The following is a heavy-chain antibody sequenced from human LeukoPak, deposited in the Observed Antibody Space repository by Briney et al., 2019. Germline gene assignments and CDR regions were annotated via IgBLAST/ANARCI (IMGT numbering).Heavy chain of an antibody. Sequence: SETLSLTCTVSGGSISSYYWSWIRQPPGKGLEWIGYIYYSGSTNYNPSLKSRVTISVDTSKNQFSLKLSSVTAADTAVYYCARQQYSSGWYRDYYFDYWGQGTLVTVSS. J-gene: IGHJ4*02. D-gene: IGHD6-19*01. CDR2: IYYSGST. CDR3: ARQQYSSGWYRDYYFDY. CDR1: GGSISSYY. V-gene: IGHV4-59*08.